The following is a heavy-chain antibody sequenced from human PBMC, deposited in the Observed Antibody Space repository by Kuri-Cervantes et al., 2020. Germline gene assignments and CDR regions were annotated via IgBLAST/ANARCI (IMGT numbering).Heavy chain of an antibody. V-gene: IGHV3-30*04. CDR2: TSNDESNK. Sequence: GESLKISCAGSGFTFDNYAMHWVRQAPGKGLEWVAVTSNDESNKFYADSVKGRFTISRDNSKNTLYLQMNSLRAEDTAVYYCARDRSSGPRDWGQGTLVTVSS. J-gene: IGHJ4*02. CDR3: ARDRSSGPRD. CDR1: GFTFDNYA. D-gene: IGHD6-19*01.